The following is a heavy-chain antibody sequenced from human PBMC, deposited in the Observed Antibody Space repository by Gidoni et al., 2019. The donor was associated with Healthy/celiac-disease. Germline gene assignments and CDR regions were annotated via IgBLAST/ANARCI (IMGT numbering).Heavy chain of an antibody. Sequence: QVQLQQWGAGLLKPSETLSLTCAVYGGSFSGYYWSWIRQPPGKGLEWIGEINHSGSTNYNPSLKSRVTISVDTSKNQFSLKLSSVTAADTAVYYCAGDFDGYYFDYWGQGTLVTVSS. CDR2: INHSGST. J-gene: IGHJ4*02. CDR1: GGSFSGYY. V-gene: IGHV4-34*01. CDR3: AGDFDGYYFDY. D-gene: IGHD2-21*02.